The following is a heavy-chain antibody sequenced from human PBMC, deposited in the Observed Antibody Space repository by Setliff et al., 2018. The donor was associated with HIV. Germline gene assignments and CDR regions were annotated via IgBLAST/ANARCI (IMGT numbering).Heavy chain of an antibody. CDR1: GGTFSSYA. J-gene: IGHJ5*02. CDR2: IIPISGTV. CDR3: ARDFGGYCSSMSCPGLFDP. D-gene: IGHD2-2*01. Sequence: SVKVSCKASGGTFSSYAISWVRQAPGQGLEWMGGIIPISGTVNYAQKFWGRVTITTHESTSTAYMELSSLRSEDTAAYYCARDFGGYCSSMSCPGLFDPWGQGTLVTVSS. V-gene: IGHV1-69*05.